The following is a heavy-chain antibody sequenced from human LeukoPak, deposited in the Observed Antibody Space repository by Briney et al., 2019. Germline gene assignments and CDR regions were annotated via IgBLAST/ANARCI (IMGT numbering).Heavy chain of an antibody. CDR1: GGSFSGYY. D-gene: IGHD6-19*01. V-gene: IGHV4-34*01. Sequence: PSETLSLTCAVYGGSFSGYYWSWIRQPPGKGLEWIGEINHSGSTNYNPSLKSPFTISVDTSKNHFSLNLDSVTAADTAMYYCARHVRKRGIAVAGTPGWFDPWGQGTLVTVSS. CDR3: ARHVRKRGIAVAGTPGWFDP. CDR2: INHSGST. J-gene: IGHJ5*02.